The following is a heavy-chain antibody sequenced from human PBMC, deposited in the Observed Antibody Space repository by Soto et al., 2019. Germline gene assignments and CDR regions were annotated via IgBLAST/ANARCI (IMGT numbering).Heavy chain of an antibody. CDR3: ARSMMVRGVLFDL. J-gene: IGHJ4*02. Sequence: PGGSLRLSCEVSGFSVSGNYMSWVRQAPGKGLDWVSVIYRGGSRYYADSVRGRFTISRDESQNTLYLQMNNLRAEDTAVYYCARSMMVRGVLFDLWGRGSLVTVSS. D-gene: IGHD3-10*01. CDR1: GFSVSGNY. V-gene: IGHV3-53*01. CDR2: IYRGGSR.